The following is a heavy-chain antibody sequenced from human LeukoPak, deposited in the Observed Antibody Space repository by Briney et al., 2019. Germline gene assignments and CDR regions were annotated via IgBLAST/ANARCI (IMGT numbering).Heavy chain of an antibody. CDR2: ISGSGGST. CDR1: GFTFSSYG. J-gene: IGHJ6*03. V-gene: IGHV3-23*01. CDR3: AKGSSGWSLGHYMDV. Sequence: PGGSLRLSCAASGFTFSSYGMSWVRQAPGKGLEWVSAISGSGGSTYYADSVKGRFTISRDNSKNTLYLQMNSLRAEDKALYYCAKGSSGWSLGHYMDVWGKGTTVTVSS. D-gene: IGHD6-19*01.